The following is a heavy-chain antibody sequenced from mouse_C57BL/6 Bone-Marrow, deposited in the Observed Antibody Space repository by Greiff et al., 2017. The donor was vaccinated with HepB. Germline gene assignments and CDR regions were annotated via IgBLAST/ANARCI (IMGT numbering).Heavy chain of an antibody. J-gene: IGHJ4*01. CDR2: ISSGGDYI. CDR3: TREGDGYYFYYYAMDY. Sequence: EVKLEESGEGLVKPGGSLKLSCAASGFTFSSYAMSWVRQTPEKRLEWVAYISSGGDYIYYADTVKGRFTISRDNARNTLYLQMSSLKSEDTDMYYCTREGDGYYFYYYAMDYWGQGTAVTVSS. D-gene: IGHD2-3*01. CDR1: GFTFSSYA. V-gene: IGHV5-9-1*02.